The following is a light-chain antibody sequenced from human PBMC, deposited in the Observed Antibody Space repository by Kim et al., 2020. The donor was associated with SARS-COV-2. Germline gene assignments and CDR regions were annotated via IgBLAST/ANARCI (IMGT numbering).Light chain of an antibody. Sequence: SSELTQDPTVSVALGQTVTITCQGDSLRTYYSSWYQQKPGQAPLLVIYYKDKRPSGIPDRFSCSYSGNTASFTITGAQAEDEADYFCSSRGNTGFHRRFG. V-gene: IGLV3-19*01. J-gene: IGLJ3*02. CDR3: SSRGNTGFHRR. CDR1: SLRTYY. CDR2: YKD.